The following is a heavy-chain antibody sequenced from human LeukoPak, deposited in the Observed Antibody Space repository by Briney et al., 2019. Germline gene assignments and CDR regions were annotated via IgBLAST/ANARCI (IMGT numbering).Heavy chain of an antibody. V-gene: IGHV4-59*05. Sequence: GSLRLSCAASGFTFSSYAMSWVRQPPGKGLEWIGSVYYSGNTYYNPSLKSRVTISVDKSKNQFSLKLSSVTAADTAMYYCASSKYGSSFDYWGRGTLVTVSS. D-gene: IGHD6-6*01. CDR1: GFTFSSYA. CDR3: ASSKYGSSFDY. CDR2: VYYSGNT. J-gene: IGHJ4*02.